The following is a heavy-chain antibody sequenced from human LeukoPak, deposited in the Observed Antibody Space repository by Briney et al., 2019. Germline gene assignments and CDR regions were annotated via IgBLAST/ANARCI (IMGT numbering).Heavy chain of an antibody. V-gene: IGHV3-23*01. Sequence: GGSLRLSCAASGFTFSSYAMSWVRQAPGKGLEWVSAISGSGGSTYYADSVKGRFTISGDNSKNTLYLQMNSLRAEDTAVYYCAKSEYYYDSSGYSNFDYWGQGTLVTVSS. CDR1: GFTFSSYA. CDR3: AKSEYYYDSSGYSNFDY. D-gene: IGHD3-22*01. CDR2: ISGSGGST. J-gene: IGHJ4*02.